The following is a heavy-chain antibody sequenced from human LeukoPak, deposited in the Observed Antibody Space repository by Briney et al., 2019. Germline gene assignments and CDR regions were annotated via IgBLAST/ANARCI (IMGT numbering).Heavy chain of an antibody. V-gene: IGHV3-23*01. J-gene: IGHJ4*02. CDR1: GFTFSSYN. D-gene: IGHD1-7*01. Sequence: GGSLRLSCAASGFTFSSYNMNWARQAPGKGLEWVSAISGSGGSTYYADSVKGRFTISRDNSKNTLYLQMNSLRAEDTAVYYCAKVPITGTTSYWGQGTLVTVSS. CDR3: AKVPITGTTSY. CDR2: ISGSGGST.